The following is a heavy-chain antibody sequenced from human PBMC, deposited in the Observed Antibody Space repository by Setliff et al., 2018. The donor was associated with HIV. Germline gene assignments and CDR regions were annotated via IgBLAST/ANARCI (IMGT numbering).Heavy chain of an antibody. CDR3: VKDINLGLSRYFHY. J-gene: IGHJ4*02. V-gene: IGHV3-30*02. Sequence: GGSLRLSCVASGFTLGGFGMHWVRQAPGKGLEWVAFIQYDGSKQSYADSVKGRFTISRDDSKNTLYLQMKTLRAEDTAVYYCVKDINLGLSRYFHYWDQGTLVTVSS. CDR2: IQYDGSKQ. CDR1: GFTLGGFG.